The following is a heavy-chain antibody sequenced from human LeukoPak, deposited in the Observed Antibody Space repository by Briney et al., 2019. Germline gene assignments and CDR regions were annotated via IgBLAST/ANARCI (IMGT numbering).Heavy chain of an antibody. CDR1: GGSISSSSYY. CDR3: ARAFIVGAFY. D-gene: IGHD1-26*01. V-gene: IGHV4-39*01. J-gene: IGHJ4*02. Sequence: SETLSLTCTVSGGSISSSSYYWGWIRQPPGKGREWIGSIYYSGSTYYNPSLKSRVTISVDTSKNQFSLKLSSVTAADTAVYYCARAFIVGAFYWGQGTLVTASS. CDR2: IYYSGST.